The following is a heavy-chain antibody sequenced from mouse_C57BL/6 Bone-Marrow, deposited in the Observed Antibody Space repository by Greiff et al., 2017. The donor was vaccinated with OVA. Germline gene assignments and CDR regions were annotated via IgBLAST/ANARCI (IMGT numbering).Heavy chain of an antibody. D-gene: IGHD1-1*01. Sequence: VQLQQSGPELVKPGASVKISCKASGYTFTDYYMNWVKQSHGKSLEWIGDINPNNGGTSYNQKFKGKATLTVDKSSSTAYMELRSLTSEDSAVYYGARGDYYGSWYYFDYWGQGTTLTVSS. V-gene: IGHV1-26*01. CDR1: GYTFTDYY. CDR3: ARGDYYGSWYYFDY. J-gene: IGHJ2*01. CDR2: INPNNGGT.